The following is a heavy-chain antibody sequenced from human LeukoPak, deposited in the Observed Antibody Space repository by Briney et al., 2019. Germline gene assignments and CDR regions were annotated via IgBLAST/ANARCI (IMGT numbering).Heavy chain of an antibody. V-gene: IGHV3-48*04. CDR2: ISSSGSTI. D-gene: IGHD3-22*01. CDR3: ARALTYYDSSGYFHDAFDI. J-gene: IGHJ3*02. Sequence: GGSLRLSCAASGFTFSSYNMNWVRQAPGKGLEWVSYISSSGSTIYYADSVKGRFTISRDNAKNSLYLQMNSLRAEDTAVYYCARALTYYDSSGYFHDAFDIWGQGTMVTVSS. CDR1: GFTFSSYN.